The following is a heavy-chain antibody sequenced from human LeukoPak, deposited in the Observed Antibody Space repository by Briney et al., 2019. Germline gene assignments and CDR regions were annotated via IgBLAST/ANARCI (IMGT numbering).Heavy chain of an antibody. D-gene: IGHD6-19*01. CDR2: INPSGGST. CDR3: ARQGYSSGWSLGAFDI. Sequence: ASVKVSCKASGYTFTSYYMHWVRQAPGQGLEWMGIINPSGGSTSYAQKFQGRVTMTRDTSTSTVYMELSSLRSEDTVVYYCARQGYSSGWSLGAFDIWGQGTMVTVSS. J-gene: IGHJ3*02. V-gene: IGHV1-46*01. CDR1: GYTFTSYY.